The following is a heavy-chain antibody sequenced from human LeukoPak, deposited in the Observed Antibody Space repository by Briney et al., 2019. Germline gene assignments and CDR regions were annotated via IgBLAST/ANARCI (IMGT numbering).Heavy chain of an antibody. J-gene: IGHJ6*03. Sequence: SETLSLTCTVSGGSITSSSYYWGWIRQPPGKGLEWIGSVYYSGSTYYNPSLKSRVTTSVDTSKNQFSLKLSSVTAADTAVYYCAKGGGYRYGEPTYFYMDVWGKGTTVTVSS. V-gene: IGHV4-39*01. D-gene: IGHD5-18*01. CDR1: GGSITSSSYY. CDR3: AKGGGYRYGEPTYFYMDV. CDR2: VYYSGST.